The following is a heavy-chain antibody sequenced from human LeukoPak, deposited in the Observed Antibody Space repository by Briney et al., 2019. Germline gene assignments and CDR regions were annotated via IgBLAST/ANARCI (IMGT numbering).Heavy chain of an antibody. D-gene: IGHD2-21*02. V-gene: IGHV3-15*07. CDR2: IKSKIDGGTT. CDR3: VRSGPQSPDCYRY. Sequence: GGSLRLSCAASGFIFGNAWMNWVRQAPGKGLEWVGHIKSKIDGGTTEYAAPVKGRFTISRDDSKNTLYLQINSLKTEDTAVYYCVRSGPQSPDCYRYWGPGTLVTVSS. CDR1: GFIFGNAW. J-gene: IGHJ4*02.